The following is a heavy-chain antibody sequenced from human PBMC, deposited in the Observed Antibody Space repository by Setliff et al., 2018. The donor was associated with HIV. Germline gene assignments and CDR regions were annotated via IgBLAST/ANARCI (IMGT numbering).Heavy chain of an antibody. D-gene: IGHD3-3*01. CDR2: IIPIFGTA. Sequence: RASVKVSCKASGYTFTGYYMHWVRQAPGQGLEWTGGIIPIFGTANYAQKFQGRVTITADESTSTAYMELSSLRSEDTAVYYCARGGFWTFDYWGQGTLVTVSS. J-gene: IGHJ4*02. V-gene: IGHV1-69*13. CDR1: GYTFTGYY. CDR3: ARGGFWTFDY.